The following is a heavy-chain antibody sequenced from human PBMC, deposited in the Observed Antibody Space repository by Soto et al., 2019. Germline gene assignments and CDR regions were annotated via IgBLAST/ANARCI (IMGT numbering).Heavy chain of an antibody. CDR2: IYYSGST. Sequence: PSETLSLTCAVYGGSFSGHYWTWIRQQPGKGLEWIGYIYYSGSTDYNPSLKSRVTISVDRSKNQFSLNLSSVTAADTAIYYCARESGGYDSSTRYGLDVWGQGTTVTVSS. V-gene: IGHV4-34*09. CDR3: ARESGGYDSSTRYGLDV. CDR1: GGSFSGHY. J-gene: IGHJ6*02. D-gene: IGHD6-25*01.